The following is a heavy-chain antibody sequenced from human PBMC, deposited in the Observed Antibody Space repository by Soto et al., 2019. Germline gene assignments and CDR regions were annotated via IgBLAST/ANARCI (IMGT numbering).Heavy chain of an antibody. D-gene: IGHD3-22*01. Sequence: GGSLRLSCAASGFTFSSYAMSWVRQAPGKGLEWVSAISGSGGSTYYADSVKGRFTISRDNSKNTLYLQMNSLRAEDTAVYYSAKEGLSRAYYYDSSGCYFDYWGQGTLVTSPQ. J-gene: IGHJ4*02. V-gene: IGHV3-23*01. CDR1: GFTFSSYA. CDR2: ISGSGGST. CDR3: AKEGLSRAYYYDSSGCYFDY.